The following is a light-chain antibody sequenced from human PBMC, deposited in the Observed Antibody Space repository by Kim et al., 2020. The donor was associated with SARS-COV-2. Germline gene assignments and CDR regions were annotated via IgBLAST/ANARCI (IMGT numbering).Light chain of an antibody. Sequence: VPPRERATLPCRASQNIGNTLTWYQQTPGQAPRLLIDYASTRATDISPRFSGSGSGTEFTLTISSLQSEDSAIYYCQQFNEWPRTFGQGTKVDIK. CDR1: QNIGNT. CDR3: QQFNEWPRT. J-gene: IGKJ1*01. V-gene: IGKV3-15*01. CDR2: YAS.